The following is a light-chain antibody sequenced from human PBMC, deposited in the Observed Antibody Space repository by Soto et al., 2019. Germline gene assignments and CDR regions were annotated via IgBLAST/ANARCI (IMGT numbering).Light chain of an antibody. V-gene: IGKV3-11*01. J-gene: IGKJ1*01. Sequence: PGERATLSCRASQRVSSYLAWYQQKPGQAPRLLIYDASNTATDIPARFSGSGSRTDFTLTISSLEPEDFAVYYCQQRNNGPPGTFGQGTKVEIK. CDR2: DAS. CDR1: QRVSSY. CDR3: QQRNNGPPGT.